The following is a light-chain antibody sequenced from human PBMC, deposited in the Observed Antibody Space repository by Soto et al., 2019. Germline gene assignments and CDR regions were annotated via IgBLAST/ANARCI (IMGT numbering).Light chain of an antibody. CDR3: QQYDNLPLT. J-gene: IGKJ4*01. CDR2: DAS. Sequence: DTQMTQSPSSLSASVGDRVTITCQASQDISNYLNWYQQKPGKAPKLLIYDASNFETGVPSRFSGSGSGTDFTFTISSLQPEDIATYYCQQYDNLPLTFGGGTKVEIK. CDR1: QDISNY. V-gene: IGKV1-33*01.